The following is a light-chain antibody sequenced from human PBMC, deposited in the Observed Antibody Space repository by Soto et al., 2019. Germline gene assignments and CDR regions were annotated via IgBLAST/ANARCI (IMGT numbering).Light chain of an antibody. CDR2: EVS. Sequence: QSVLTQPASVSGSPGQSITISCSGTSEDVGGYNYVSWYQHHPGKAPKLMIYEVSNRPSGLSNRFSGSKSGNTASLTISGFQAEDEADYYCSSYTSSSTLVFGTGTKLTVL. CDR3: SSYTSSSTLV. J-gene: IGLJ1*01. V-gene: IGLV2-14*01. CDR1: SEDVGGYNY.